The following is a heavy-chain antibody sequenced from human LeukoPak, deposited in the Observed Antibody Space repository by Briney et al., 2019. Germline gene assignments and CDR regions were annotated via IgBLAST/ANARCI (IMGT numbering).Heavy chain of an antibody. D-gene: IGHD3-22*01. CDR2: ISTSGST. CDR1: DASISNYY. Sequence: SETLSLTCAVSDASISNYYWSWIRQAPGKGLEWIGYISTSGSTNYNPSLKSRVSISLDTSKNRFSLNLNFVTAADTAVYYCASPRSGYRYTFDYWGQGALVTVSS. J-gene: IGHJ4*02. CDR3: ASPRSGYRYTFDY. V-gene: IGHV4-4*09.